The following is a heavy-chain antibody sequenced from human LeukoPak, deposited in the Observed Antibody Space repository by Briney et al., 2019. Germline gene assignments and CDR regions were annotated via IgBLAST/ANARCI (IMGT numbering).Heavy chain of an antibody. Sequence: SETLSLTCTVSGGSISSYYWSWIRQPAGKGLEWIGRIYTSGSTNYNPSLKSRVTMSVDTSKNQFSLKLSSVTAADTAVYYCARDLGGDYYDSSGYYLEIPNNCFDPWGQGTLVTVSS. D-gene: IGHD3-22*01. CDR3: ARDLGGDYYDSSGYYLEIPNNCFDP. CDR1: GGSISSYY. J-gene: IGHJ5*02. CDR2: IYTSGST. V-gene: IGHV4-4*07.